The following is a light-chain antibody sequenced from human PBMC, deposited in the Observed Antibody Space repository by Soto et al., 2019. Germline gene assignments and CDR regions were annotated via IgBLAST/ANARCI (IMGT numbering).Light chain of an antibody. CDR2: AAS. Sequence: DIQLTQSPSFLSASVGDRVTITCRASQGISSYLAWYQQKPGKAPKLLIYAASTLQSGVPSRFSGSGSGTAFTLTICSLPPEAFATYYCQQLNSYPRFGPGTKVDIK. V-gene: IGKV1-9*01. CDR1: QGISSY. CDR3: QQLNSYPR. J-gene: IGKJ3*01.